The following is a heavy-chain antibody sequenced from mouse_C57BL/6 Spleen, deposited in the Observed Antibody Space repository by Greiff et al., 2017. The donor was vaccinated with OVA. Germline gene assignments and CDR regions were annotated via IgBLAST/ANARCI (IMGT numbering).Heavy chain of an antibody. CDR3: ARVGITTGGYFDV. D-gene: IGHD2-4*01. CDR1: GFTFSSYA. Sequence: EVQGVESGGGLVKPGGSLKLSCAASGFTFSSYAMSWVRQTPEKRLEWVATISDGGSYTYYPDNVKGRFTISRDNAKNNLYLQMSHLKSEDTAMYYCARVGITTGGYFDVWGTGTTVTVSS. V-gene: IGHV5-4*01. J-gene: IGHJ1*03. CDR2: ISDGGSYT.